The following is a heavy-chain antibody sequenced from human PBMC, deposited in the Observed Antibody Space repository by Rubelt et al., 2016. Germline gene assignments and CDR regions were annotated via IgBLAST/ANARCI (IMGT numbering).Heavy chain of an antibody. Sequence: QVQLQQWGAGLLKPSETLSLTCAVYGGSFSGYYWSWIRQPPGKGLEWIGRMYISGSTDYNPSLRSRATMSIDTSRSQFSLNLSPVTAADTAIYYCARLGPGSTSHAFDIWGQGTMVTVSS. J-gene: IGHJ3*02. V-gene: IGHV4-59*10. D-gene: IGHD3-10*01. CDR2: MYISGST. CDR1: GGSFSGYY. CDR3: ARLGPGSTSHAFDI.